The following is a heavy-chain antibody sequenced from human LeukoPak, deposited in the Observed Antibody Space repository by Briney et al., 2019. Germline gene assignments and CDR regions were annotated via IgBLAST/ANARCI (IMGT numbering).Heavy chain of an antibody. D-gene: IGHD6-25*01. CDR3: ARQLYSSATV. CDR1: GGSISSSNYF. Sequence: SETLSLTCTVSGGSISSSNYFWGWIRQPPGKGLEWIGNIYYSGSTYYNPSLKSRVTISVDTSKSQFSLQLSSVTVADTAVYYCARQLYSSATVWGQGTTVTVSS. CDR2: IYYSGST. J-gene: IGHJ6*02. V-gene: IGHV4-39*01.